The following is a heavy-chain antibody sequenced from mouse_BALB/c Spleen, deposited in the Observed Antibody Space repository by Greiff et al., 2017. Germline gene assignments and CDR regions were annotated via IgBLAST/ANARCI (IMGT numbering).Heavy chain of an antibody. CDR3: TRDYGNWFAY. J-gene: IGHJ3*01. D-gene: IGHD2-1*01. CDR2: IYPSDSYT. CDR1: GYTFTSYW. V-gene: IGHV1-69*02. Sequence: VQLQQPGAELVRPGASVKLSCKASGYTFTSYWINWVKQRPGQGLEWIGNIYPSDSYTNYNQKFKDKATLTVDKSSSTAYMQLSSPTSEDSAVYYCTRDYGNWFAYWGQGTLVTVSA.